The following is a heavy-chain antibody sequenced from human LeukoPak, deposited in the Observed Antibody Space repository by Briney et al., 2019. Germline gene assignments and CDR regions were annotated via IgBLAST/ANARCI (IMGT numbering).Heavy chain of an antibody. Sequence: SQTLSLTCAISGDSFSSHSPAWNWIRQAPSRGLEWLGRTYYRSNLYNDYAISVKSRITINPDTSKNQFSLQLKSVTPEDTAVYYCARGGMTAFDLWGQGTMVTVSS. V-gene: IGHV6-1*01. CDR1: GDSFSSHSPA. D-gene: IGHD3-16*01. CDR3: ARGGMTAFDL. CDR2: TYYRSNLYN. J-gene: IGHJ3*01.